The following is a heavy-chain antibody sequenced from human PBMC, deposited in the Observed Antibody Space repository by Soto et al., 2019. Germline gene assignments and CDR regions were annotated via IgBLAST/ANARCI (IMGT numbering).Heavy chain of an antibody. D-gene: IGHD3-22*01. J-gene: IGHJ5*01. CDR3: ARSTMIDPARRLDS. CDR1: GFSVSSNDW. Sequence: QVQLQESGPGLVKPSGTLSLICSVSGFSVSSNDWWTWVRQPPGKGLEWIGEVFRSGETNSNPSLKSRVTMSVDMSKNHFSLTLNSVTAADTGIYYCARSTMIDPARRLDSWGPGTLVTVSA. CDR2: VFRSGET. V-gene: IGHV4-4*02.